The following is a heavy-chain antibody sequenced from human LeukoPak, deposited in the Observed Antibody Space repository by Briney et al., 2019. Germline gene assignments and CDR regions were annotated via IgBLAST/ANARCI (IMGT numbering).Heavy chain of an antibody. J-gene: IGHJ4*02. D-gene: IGHD5-12*01. CDR3: ARKSATILFDY. CDR1: GGSISSGGYY. V-gene: IGHV4-31*03. Sequence: SETLSLTCTVSGGSISSGGYYWSWIRQHPGKGLEWIGYIYYSVSTYYNPSLKSRVTISVDTSKNQFSLKLSSVTAADTAVYYCARKSATILFDYWGQGTLVTVSS. CDR2: IYYSVST.